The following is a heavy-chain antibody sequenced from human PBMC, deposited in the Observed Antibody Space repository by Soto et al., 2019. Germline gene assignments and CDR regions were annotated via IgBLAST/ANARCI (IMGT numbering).Heavy chain of an antibody. CDR2: TSADNGDT. J-gene: IGHJ4*02. Sequence: QVQLVQSGAEVKEPGASVKVSCKASGYTFTHYGFSWVRQAPGQGLEWLAWTSADNGDTNYAPKLQGRVTLTTDTSTGTASMELRSLRSDDTAVYYCARDERGTCTSSICYYFDYWGQGTLVTVSS. CDR1: GYTFTHYG. D-gene: IGHD2-2*01. V-gene: IGHV1-18*04. CDR3: ARDERGTCTSSICYYFDY.